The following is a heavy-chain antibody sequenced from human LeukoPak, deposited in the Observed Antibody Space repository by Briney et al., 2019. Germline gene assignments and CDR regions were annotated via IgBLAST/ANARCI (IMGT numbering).Heavy chain of an antibody. D-gene: IGHD2-15*01. J-gene: IGHJ4*02. Sequence: GGSLRLSRASSVFAFSNSAMSWVPDAPGKGREWVSYLRVGDGSRYYADSVKGRFTITRYNSKNTLYLQMNSLRAEDTAVYYCAKAVRSIISGGGYFDSWGQGTLVTVSS. CDR2: LRVGDGSR. V-gene: IGHV3-23*01. CDR1: VFAFSNSA. CDR3: AKAVRSIISGGGYFDS.